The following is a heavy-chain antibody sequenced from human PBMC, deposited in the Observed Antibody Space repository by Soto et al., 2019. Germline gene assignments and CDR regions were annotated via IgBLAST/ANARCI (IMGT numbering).Heavy chain of an antibody. Sequence: GGSLRLSCAASGFTFSSYDMHWVRQATGKGLEWVSAIGTAGDTYYPGSVKGRFTISRENAKNSLYLQMNSLRAEDTAVYYCARVPYYYGSGSYYELVYGMDVWGQGTTVTVSS. CDR3: ARVPYYYGSGSYYELVYGMDV. V-gene: IGHV3-13*01. CDR1: GFTFSSYD. J-gene: IGHJ6*02. CDR2: IGTAGDT. D-gene: IGHD3-10*01.